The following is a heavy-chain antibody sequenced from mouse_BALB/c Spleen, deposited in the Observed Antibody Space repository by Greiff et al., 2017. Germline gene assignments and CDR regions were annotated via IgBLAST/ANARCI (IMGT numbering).Heavy chain of an antibody. CDR1: GFTFSSYA. Sequence: EVQVVESGGGLVKPGGSLKLSCAASGFTFSSYAMSWVRQTPEKRLEWVATISSGGSYTYYPDSVKGRFTISRDNAKNTLYLQMSSLRSEDTAMYYCARQGTGYFDYWGQGTTLTVSS. CDR2: ISSGGSYT. J-gene: IGHJ2*01. V-gene: IGHV5-9-3*01. D-gene: IGHD4-1*01. CDR3: ARQGTGYFDY.